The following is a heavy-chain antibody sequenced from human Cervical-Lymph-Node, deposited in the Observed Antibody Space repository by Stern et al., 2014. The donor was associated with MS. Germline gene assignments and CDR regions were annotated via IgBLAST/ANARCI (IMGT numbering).Heavy chain of an antibody. J-gene: IGHJ2*01. CDR1: GGTLTNNA. CDR3: ARDLGLDYGDYGKYWYFDL. Sequence: QVQLVQSGAEVKKPGSSVKVSCKASGGTLTNNAISWVRQAPGQGLEWMGGIVPIFGTINYAQKFQGRLTITADKLMTTAYMEVSSLRSEDTAVYYCARDLGLDYGDYGKYWYFDLWGRGTLVTVSS. D-gene: IGHD4-17*01. V-gene: IGHV1-69*06. CDR2: IVPIFGTI.